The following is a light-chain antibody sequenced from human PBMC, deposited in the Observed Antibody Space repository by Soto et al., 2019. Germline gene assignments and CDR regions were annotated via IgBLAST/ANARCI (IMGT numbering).Light chain of an antibody. V-gene: IGLV2-14*01. J-gene: IGLJ2*01. CDR3: SSYTGSSTLV. CDR1: SSDVGGYNY. Sequence: QYALTQPASVSGSPGQSITISCTGTSSDVGGYNYVSWYQQYPGKAPKLMIYDVSNRPSGVSNRFSGSKSGNTASLTISGLQAEDEADYYCSSYTGSSTLVFGGGTKVTVL. CDR2: DVS.